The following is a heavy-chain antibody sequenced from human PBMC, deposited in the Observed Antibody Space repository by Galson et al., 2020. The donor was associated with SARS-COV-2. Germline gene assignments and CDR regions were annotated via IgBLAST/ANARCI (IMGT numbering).Heavy chain of an antibody. CDR1: GDSITSRSSY. V-gene: IGHV4-39*01. CDR2: MYYTGTT. CDR3: VRLGSGSCGGRLFDY. Sequence: SETLSLTCTVSGDSITSRSSYWGWIRQPPGAGLEWIVSMYYTGTTYYNPSLKSRVTISGDTSRNQFSLKLRSVTAADTAVYYCVRLGSGSCGGRLFDYWGQGALVTVSS. J-gene: IGHJ4*02. D-gene: IGHD6-19*01.